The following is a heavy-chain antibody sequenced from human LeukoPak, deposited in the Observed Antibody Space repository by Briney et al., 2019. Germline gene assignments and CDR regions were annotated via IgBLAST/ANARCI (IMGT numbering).Heavy chain of an antibody. CDR1: GGSVSSGSYY. J-gene: IGHJ6*04. CDR3: ASGFSGYAYYYYGMDV. CDR2: IYYSVST. V-gene: IGHV4-61*01. Sequence: SETLSLTCTVSGGSVSSGSYYWSWIRQPPGKGLEWIGNIYYSVSTNYNPSLKSRVTISVDTSKNQFSLKLSSVTAADTAVYYCASGFSGYAYYYYGMDVWGKGTTVTVSS. D-gene: IGHD5-12*01.